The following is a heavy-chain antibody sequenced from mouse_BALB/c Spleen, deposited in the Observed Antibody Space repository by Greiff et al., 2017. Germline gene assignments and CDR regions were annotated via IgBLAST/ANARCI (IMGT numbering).Heavy chain of an antibody. J-gene: IGHJ2*01. D-gene: IGHD2-4*01. Sequence: EVQLVESGGGLVKPGGSLKLSCAASGFTFSSYTMSWVRQTPEKRLEWVATISSGGGNTYYPDSVKGRFTISRDNAKNNLYLQMSSLRSEDTALYYCARYDYYFDYWGQGTTLTVSS. CDR3: ARYDYYFDY. CDR1: GFTFSSYT. CDR2: ISSGGGNT. V-gene: IGHV5-9*03.